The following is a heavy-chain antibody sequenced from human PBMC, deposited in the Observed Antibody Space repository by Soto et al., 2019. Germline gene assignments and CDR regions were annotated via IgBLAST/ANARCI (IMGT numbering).Heavy chain of an antibody. Sequence: GGSLRLSCAASGFTFSSYSMNWVRQAPGKGLEWVSSISSSSSYIYYADSVKGRFTISRDNAKNSLYLQMNSLRAEDTAVYYCARPQVVVAARASTDAFDIWGQGTMVTVSS. CDR1: GFTFSSYS. CDR3: ARPQVVVAARASTDAFDI. D-gene: IGHD2-15*01. J-gene: IGHJ3*02. CDR2: ISSSSSYI. V-gene: IGHV3-21*01.